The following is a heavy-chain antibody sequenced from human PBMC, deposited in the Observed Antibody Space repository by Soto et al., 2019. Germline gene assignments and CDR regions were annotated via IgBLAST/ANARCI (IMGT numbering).Heavy chain of an antibody. V-gene: IGHV4-31*03. CDR1: CGSMASGDQY. CDR2: INHRGSL. CDR3: ARELPQRQGRNMDV. J-gene: IGHJ6*02. Sequence: SETLSLTCTVTCGSMASGDQYWTWIRHRPGEGLEWFGYINHRGSLYYNPSLKSRVSMSVDTSKNQFSLNLSSVTAADTAVYYCARELPQRQGRNMDVWGQGTTVTVSS. D-gene: IGHD1-1*01.